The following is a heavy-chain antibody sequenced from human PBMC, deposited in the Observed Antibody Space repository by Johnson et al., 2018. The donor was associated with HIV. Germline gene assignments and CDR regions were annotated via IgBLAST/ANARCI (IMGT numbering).Heavy chain of an antibody. CDR1: GFTFSSYA. Sequence: VQLMESGGGVVRPGGSLRLSCAASGFTFSSYAMSWVRQAPGKGLEWVSSITGSGGSTYYADSVKGRCTISRDNSKNSLILQMNSLRAEDTAVYYCARERGGSSGWSDALDVWGQGTMVTVSS. V-gene: IGHV3-23*01. CDR3: ARERGGSSGWSDALDV. J-gene: IGHJ3*01. D-gene: IGHD6-19*01. CDR2: ITGSGGST.